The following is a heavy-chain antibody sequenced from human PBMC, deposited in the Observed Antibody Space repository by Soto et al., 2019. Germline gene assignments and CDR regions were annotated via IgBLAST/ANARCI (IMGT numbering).Heavy chain of an antibody. CDR3: ARGFRGVYFDF. D-gene: IGHD3-10*01. CDR1: GCSLNSGDYY. V-gene: IGHV4-30-4*01. CDR2: IYYSATT. Sequence: TLSLTCTVSGCSLNSGDYYWGWIRQPPGKGLEWIGYIYYSATTYYNPSLKSRLTISIDTSKNQFSLKLSSVTAADTAMYFCARGFRGVYFDFWGQGTLVTVSS. J-gene: IGHJ4*02.